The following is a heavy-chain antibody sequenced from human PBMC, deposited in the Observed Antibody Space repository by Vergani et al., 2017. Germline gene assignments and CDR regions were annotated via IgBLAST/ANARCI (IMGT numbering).Heavy chain of an antibody. Sequence: VQLVESGGGVVQPGRSLRLSCAASGFTFSSYGMHWVRQAPGKGLEWVAVISYDGSNKYYADSVKGRFTISRDNSKNTLYLQMNSLRAEDTAVYYCAKITYCSSTSCSDAFDIWGQGTMVTVSS. CDR3: AKITYCSSTSCSDAFDI. CDR1: GFTFSSYG. D-gene: IGHD2-2*01. J-gene: IGHJ3*02. CDR2: ISYDGSNK. V-gene: IGHV3-30*18.